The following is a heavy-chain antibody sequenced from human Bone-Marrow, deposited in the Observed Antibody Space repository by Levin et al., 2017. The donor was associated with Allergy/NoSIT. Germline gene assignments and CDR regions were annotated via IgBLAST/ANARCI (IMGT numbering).Heavy chain of an antibody. CDR1: GFTFSSYG. V-gene: IGHV3-30*18. D-gene: IGHD6-19*01. CDR2: ISYDGSNK. CDR3: AKAEGYSSGWYDY. Sequence: GESLKISCAASGFTFSSYGMHWVRQAPGKGLEWVAVISYDGSNKYYADSVKGRFTISRDNSKNTLYLQMNSLRAEDTAVYYCAKAEGYSSGWYDYWGQGTLVTVSS. J-gene: IGHJ4*02.